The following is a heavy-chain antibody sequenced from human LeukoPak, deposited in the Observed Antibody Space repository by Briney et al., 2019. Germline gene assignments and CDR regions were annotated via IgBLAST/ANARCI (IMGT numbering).Heavy chain of an antibody. V-gene: IGHV3-73*01. CDR1: GFTSSGSA. D-gene: IGHD3-10*01. CDR2: IRSKANNYAT. Sequence: GGSLRLSCAASGFTSSGSAMHWVRRASGKGLEWVGRIRSKANNYATAYAASVTGRFTISRDDSKNTAYLQMNSLKTEDTAVYYCTFGSGSSHWGQGTLVTVSS. CDR3: TFGSGSSH. J-gene: IGHJ1*01.